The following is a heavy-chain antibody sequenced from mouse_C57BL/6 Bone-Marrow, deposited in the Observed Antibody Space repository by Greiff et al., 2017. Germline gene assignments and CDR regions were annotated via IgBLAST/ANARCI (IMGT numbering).Heavy chain of an antibody. J-gene: IGHJ1*03. D-gene: IGHD6-2*01. V-gene: IGHV1-52*01. Sequence: VQLLQSGAELVRPGSSVKLSCKASGYTFTSYWMHWVKQRPIQGLEWVGNIDPSDSETHYHQKFKDKATFTVDKSSSTAYLQLSSLTSEDAAVYYCASSPGYFDVWGTGTTVTVSS. CDR2: IDPSDSET. CDR1: GYTFTSYW. CDR3: ASSPGYFDV.